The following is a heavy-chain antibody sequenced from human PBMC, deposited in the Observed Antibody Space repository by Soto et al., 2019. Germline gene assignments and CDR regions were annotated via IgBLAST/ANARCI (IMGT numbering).Heavy chain of an antibody. D-gene: IGHD2-15*01. CDR2: ISAYNGNT. V-gene: IGHV1-18*01. CDR1: GYIFTNFG. CDR3: ARGATPIDY. J-gene: IGHJ4*02. Sequence: QVQLVQSGAEVKKPGASVKVSCKASGYIFTNFGISWVRQAPGQGLEWMGWISAYNGNTNYAKKVQGRVTMTTDTSTSTGYMAVRGLRFDDTAVYYNARGATPIDYWGQGTLVTVSS.